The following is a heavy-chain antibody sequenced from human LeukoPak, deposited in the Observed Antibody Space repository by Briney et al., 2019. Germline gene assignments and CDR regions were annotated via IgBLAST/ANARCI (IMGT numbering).Heavy chain of an antibody. CDR1: GGSISSSNYY. CDR2: IYYSGST. V-gene: IGHV4-61*05. D-gene: IGHD5-12*01. Sequence: SETLSLTCTVSGGSISSSNYYWGWVRQPPGKGLEWIGYIYYSGSTNYNPSLKSRVTISVDTSKNQFSLKLSSVTAADTAVYYCARGGEVLYSGYATFRYYFDYWGQGTLVTVSS. J-gene: IGHJ4*02. CDR3: ARGGEVLYSGYATFRYYFDY.